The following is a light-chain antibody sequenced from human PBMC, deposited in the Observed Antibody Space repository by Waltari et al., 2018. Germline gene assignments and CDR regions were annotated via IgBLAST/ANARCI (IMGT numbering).Light chain of an antibody. CDR2: GVS. V-gene: IGKV3D-20*02. CDR3: QQRNDWPLT. Sequence: EIVLTQSPGTLSLSPGERATLSCRASQRVTINFLAWYHQRPGQAPRLLMYGVSTRATGIPDRFTAGGSGTDFTLTISSLEPEDFAVYYCQQRNDWPLTFGGGTRVEIK. CDR1: QRVTINF. J-gene: IGKJ4*01.